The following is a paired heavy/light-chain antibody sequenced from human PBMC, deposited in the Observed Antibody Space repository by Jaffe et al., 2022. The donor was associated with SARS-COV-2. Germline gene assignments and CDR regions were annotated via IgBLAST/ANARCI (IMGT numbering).Light chain of an antibody. J-gene: IGKJ5*01. CDR2: DAS. CDR3: QQYNNWPPT. V-gene: IGKV1-16*01. Sequence: DIQMTQSPLSLSASVGDRVTITCRANQDISNSLAWFQQGPGRAPKSLIYDASSLQSGVPSRFSGSGSGTDFTLTISSVQPEDFATYYCQQYNNWPPTFGQGTRLESK. CDR1: QDISNS.
Heavy chain of an antibody. J-gene: IGHJ4*02. D-gene: IGHD6-19*01. CDR2: FSNTGGTT. Sequence: EVQLMESGGGLVQPGGSLRLSCSASGFTFKNYAMHWVRQAPGKGLEFVSGFSNTGGTTYYADSVMGRFTISRDNFKNALFLQMSSLSPEDTAIYYCVKDRTGIGSGWSFDHWGQGTLVTVSP. V-gene: IGHV3-64D*09. CDR3: VKDRTGIGSGWSFDH. CDR1: GFTFKNYA.